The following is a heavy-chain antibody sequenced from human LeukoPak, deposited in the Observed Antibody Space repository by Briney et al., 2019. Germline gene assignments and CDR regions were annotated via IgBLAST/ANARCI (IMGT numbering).Heavy chain of an antibody. V-gene: IGHV3-21*01. CDR3: VGVITFGGGGDV. CDR1: GFTFSSYS. J-gene: IGHJ6*02. CDR2: ISSSSSYI. D-gene: IGHD3-16*01. Sequence: GGSLRLSCAASGFTFSSYSMNWVRQAPGKGLEWVSSISSSSSYIYYADSVKGRFTISRDNAKNSLYLQMNSLRAEDTAVYYCVGVITFGGGGDVWGQGTTVTVSS.